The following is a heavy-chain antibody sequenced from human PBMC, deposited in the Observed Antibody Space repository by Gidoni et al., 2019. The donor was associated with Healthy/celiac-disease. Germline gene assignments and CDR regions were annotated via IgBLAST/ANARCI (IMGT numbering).Heavy chain of an antibody. J-gene: IGHJ4*02. D-gene: IGHD3-10*01. CDR1: GGSISSSSYY. CDR3: VPYYYGSGYFDY. CDR2: IYYSGST. V-gene: IGHV4-39*01. Sequence: QLHLQESCPGLVKPSETLSLTCTVPGGSISSSSYYWGLIRQPPGKGLEWIGSIYYSGSTYYNPSLKSRVTISVDTSKNQFSLKLSSVTAADTAVYYCVPYYYGSGYFDYWGQGTLVTVSS.